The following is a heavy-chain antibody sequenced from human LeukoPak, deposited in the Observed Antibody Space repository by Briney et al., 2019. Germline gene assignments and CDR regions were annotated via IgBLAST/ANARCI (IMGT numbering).Heavy chain of an antibody. CDR1: GDSISSGDYY. J-gene: IGHJ4*02. CDR3: ARGYCRDDICQVFPY. CDR2: ISSSGST. D-gene: IGHD2-21*02. V-gene: IGHV4-61*02. Sequence: PSETLSLTCTVSGDSISSGDYYWSWIRQPAGKGLEWVGRISSSGSTNYNPSLKSRVTISVDTSKNQFSLKLSSVTAADTAVYYCARGYCRDDICQVFPYWGQGTLVTVSS.